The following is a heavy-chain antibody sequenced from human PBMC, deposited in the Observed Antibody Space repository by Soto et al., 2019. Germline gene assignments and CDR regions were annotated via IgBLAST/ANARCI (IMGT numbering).Heavy chain of an antibody. V-gene: IGHV3-30*03. CDR2: ISYDGSNK. CDR1: GFTFSTYG. Sequence: QVQLVESGGGVVQPGRSLRLSCAASGFTFSTYGMHWVRQAPGKGLEWVAVISYDGSNKYYADSVKGRFTISRDNSKNTLFLQMNSLRVEDTAVYYCSLGGAGYYYDSSGSDYWGQGTLVTVSS. D-gene: IGHD3-22*01. J-gene: IGHJ4*02. CDR3: SLGGAGYYYDSSGSDY.